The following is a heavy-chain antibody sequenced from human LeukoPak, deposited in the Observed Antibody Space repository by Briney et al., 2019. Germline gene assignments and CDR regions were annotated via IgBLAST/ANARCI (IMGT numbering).Heavy chain of an antibody. V-gene: IGHV4-34*01. D-gene: IGHD3-22*01. J-gene: IGHJ4*02. CDR2: INHSGST. Sequence: PSETLSLTCAVYGGSFSGYYWSWIRQPPGKGLEWIGEINHSGSTNYNPSLKSQVTISVDTSKNQFSLKLSSVTAADTAVYYCARVRCYYDSSGYYRPYCFDYWGQGTLVTVSS. CDR1: GGSFSGYY. CDR3: ARVRCYYDSSGYYRPYCFDY.